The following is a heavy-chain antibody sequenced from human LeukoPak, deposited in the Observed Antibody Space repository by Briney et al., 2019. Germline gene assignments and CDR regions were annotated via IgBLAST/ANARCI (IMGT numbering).Heavy chain of an antibody. Sequence: ASVKVSCKASGYTLTGYYMHWVRQAPGQGLEWMGWINPNTGGTNYAQKFQDRVTMTRDTSITTAYMELSWLRSDDTAVYYCARGSSWSPPLDYWGQGTLVTVSS. CDR2: INPNTGGT. CDR3: ARGSSWSPPLDY. D-gene: IGHD6-13*01. J-gene: IGHJ4*02. V-gene: IGHV1-2*02. CDR1: GYTLTGYY.